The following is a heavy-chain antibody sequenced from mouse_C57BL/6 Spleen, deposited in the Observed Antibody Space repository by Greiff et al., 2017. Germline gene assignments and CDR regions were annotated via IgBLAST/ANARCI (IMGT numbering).Heavy chain of an antibody. V-gene: IGHV1-9*01. CDR3: ARYYYGSTFYAMDY. J-gene: IGHJ4*01. Sequence: QVQLQQSGAELMKPGASVKLSCKATGYTFTGYWIEWVKQRPGHGLEWIGEILPGSGSTNYNGKFKGKATFTADTSSNTAYMQLSSLTTEDSAIYYCARYYYGSTFYAMDYWGQGTSVTVSS. D-gene: IGHD1-1*01. CDR1: GYTFTGYW. CDR2: ILPGSGST.